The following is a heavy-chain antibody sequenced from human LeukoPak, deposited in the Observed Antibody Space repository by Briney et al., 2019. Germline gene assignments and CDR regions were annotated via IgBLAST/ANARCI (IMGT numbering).Heavy chain of an antibody. Sequence: ASVKVSCKASGYTFTSYDINWVRQATGQGLEWMGWMNPNSGNTGYAQKFQGRVTMTRNTSISTAYMELSSLRSEDTAVYYCARVAVALHDAFDIWGQGTMVTVSS. CDR2: MNPNSGNT. CDR1: GYTFTSYD. J-gene: IGHJ3*02. CDR3: ARVAVALHDAFDI. D-gene: IGHD6-19*01. V-gene: IGHV1-8*01.